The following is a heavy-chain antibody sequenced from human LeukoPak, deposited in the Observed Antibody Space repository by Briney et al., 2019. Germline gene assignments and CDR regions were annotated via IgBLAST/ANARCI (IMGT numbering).Heavy chain of an antibody. V-gene: IGHV3-53*01. Sequence: GGSLRLSCAASGFTVSSNYMSWVRQAPGKGLEWVSVIYSDGSTYYADSVKGRFTISRDNSKNTLYLQMNSLRAEDTAVYYCARDLSPWGSGSYSFDYWGQGTLVTVSS. CDR2: IYSDGST. CDR1: GFTVSSNY. J-gene: IGHJ4*02. D-gene: IGHD3-10*01. CDR3: ARDLSPWGSGSYSFDY.